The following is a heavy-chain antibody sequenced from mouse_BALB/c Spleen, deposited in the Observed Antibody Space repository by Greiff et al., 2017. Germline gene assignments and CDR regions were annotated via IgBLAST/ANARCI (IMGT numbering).Heavy chain of an antibody. CDR3: ARRDYGSPYWYFDV. V-gene: IGHV1-31*01. J-gene: IGHJ1*01. Sequence: EVKLQESGPELVKPGASVKISCKASGYSFTGYYMHWVKQSHVKSLEWIGRINPYNGATSYNQNFKDKASLTVDKSSSTAYMELHSLTSEDSAVYYCARRDYGSPYWYFDVWGAGTTVTVSS. CDR2: INPYNGAT. D-gene: IGHD1-1*01. CDR1: GYSFTGYY.